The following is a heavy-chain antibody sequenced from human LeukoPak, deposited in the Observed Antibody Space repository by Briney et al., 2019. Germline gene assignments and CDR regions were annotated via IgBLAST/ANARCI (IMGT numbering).Heavy chain of an antibody. CDR3: ARYKRNDVNSWFDP. D-gene: IGHD1-1*01. V-gene: IGHV1-18*01. Sequence: GASVKLSCKASGYTFSTYGISWVRQAPGQGLEWMGWIRTNNGDTDDEQKLQRRVTMVTDTYTSTAYMELRSLRSDDTAVYYCARYKRNDVNSWFDPWGQGTLVTVSS. CDR1: GYTFSTYG. J-gene: IGHJ5*02. CDR2: IRTNNGDT.